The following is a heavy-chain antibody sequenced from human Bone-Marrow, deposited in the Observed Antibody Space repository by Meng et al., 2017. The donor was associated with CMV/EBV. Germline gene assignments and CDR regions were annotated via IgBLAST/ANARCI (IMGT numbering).Heavy chain of an antibody. Sequence: ASWFIFRDYAMTWVRQAPGKGLEWVSGISGNGGSAFYAGSVKGRFTISRDNSKSTLYLQMNSLRAEDTALYYCAKDNRGDCYSPMDYWGQGTLVTVSS. CDR1: WFIFRDYA. CDR3: AKDNRGDCYSPMDY. CDR2: ISGNGGSA. D-gene: IGHD2-21*02. V-gene: IGHV3-23*01. J-gene: IGHJ4*02.